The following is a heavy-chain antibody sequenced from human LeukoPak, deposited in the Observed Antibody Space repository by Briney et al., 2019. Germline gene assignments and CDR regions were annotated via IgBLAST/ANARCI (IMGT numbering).Heavy chain of an antibody. CDR2: MNPNSGNT. Sequence: ASVKVSCKASGGTFSSYDINWVRQATGQGLEWMGWMNPNSGNTGYAQKFQGRVTMTRNTSISTAYMELSSLRSEDTAVYYCARDDRLAAAGTYYYYYYMDVWGKGTTVTVSS. CDR1: GGTFSSYD. D-gene: IGHD6-13*01. V-gene: IGHV1-8*02. J-gene: IGHJ6*03. CDR3: ARDDRLAAAGTYYYYYYMDV.